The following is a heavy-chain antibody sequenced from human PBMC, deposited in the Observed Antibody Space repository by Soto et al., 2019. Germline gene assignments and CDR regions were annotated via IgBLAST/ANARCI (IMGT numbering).Heavy chain of an antibody. D-gene: IGHD3-3*01. CDR3: AKGALQYYDFWSGYPPDYYYGMDV. J-gene: IGHJ6*02. CDR1: GGTFSSYA. CDR2: IIPIFGTA. Sequence: SVKVSCKASGGTFSSYAISRVRQAPGQGLEWMGGIIPIFGTANYAQKFQGRVTITADESTSTAYMELSSLRSEDTAVYYCAKGALQYYDFWSGYPPDYYYGMDVWGQGTTVTVSS. V-gene: IGHV1-69*13.